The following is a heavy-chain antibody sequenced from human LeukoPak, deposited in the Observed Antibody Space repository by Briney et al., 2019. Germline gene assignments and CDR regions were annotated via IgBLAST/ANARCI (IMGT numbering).Heavy chain of an antibody. D-gene: IGHD3-3*01. V-gene: IGHV4-30-4*08. Sequence: SETLYLTCTVSGGSISSGDYYWSWIRQPPGTGLEWIGYIYYSGSTYYNPSLKSRVTISVDTSKNQFSLKLSSVTAADTAVYYCAREYDFWSGYLNWGQGTLVTVSS. CDR3: AREYDFWSGYLN. CDR1: GGSISSGDYY. CDR2: IYYSGST. J-gene: IGHJ4*02.